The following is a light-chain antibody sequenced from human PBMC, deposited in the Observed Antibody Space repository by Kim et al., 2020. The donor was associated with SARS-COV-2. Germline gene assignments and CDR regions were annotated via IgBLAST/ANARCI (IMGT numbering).Light chain of an antibody. CDR2: NVT. Sequence: PTSISSSSSKSHGNSEVSSYLNWLHQRPGQSPRNLIENVTSRDSGVPDRCSGSGSDIDFTMQSSRVAAEDVWDYYRKQGRRWPFTFGPGTKVDIK. CDR1: KSHGNSEVSSY. V-gene: IGKV2-30*01. CDR3: KQGRRWPFT. J-gene: IGKJ3*01.